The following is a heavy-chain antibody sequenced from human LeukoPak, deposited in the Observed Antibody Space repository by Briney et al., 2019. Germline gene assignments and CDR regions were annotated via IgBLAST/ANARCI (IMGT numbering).Heavy chain of an antibody. D-gene: IGHD1-26*01. CDR2: IHYDGNNA. V-gene: IGHV3-30*02. Sequence: PGGSLRLSCAASGFTFSSYGVHWVRQAPGKGLEWVAFIHYDGNNAYYADSVKGRFTISRDNSKNTLYLQMNSLRAEDTAVYYCAKAGNLGGSNYLYYYYYMDVWGKGTTVTISS. CDR3: AKAGNLGGSNYLYYYYYMDV. CDR1: GFTFSSYG. J-gene: IGHJ6*03.